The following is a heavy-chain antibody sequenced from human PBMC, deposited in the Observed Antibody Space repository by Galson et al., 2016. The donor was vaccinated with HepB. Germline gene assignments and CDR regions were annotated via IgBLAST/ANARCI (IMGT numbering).Heavy chain of an antibody. CDR2: ISFEGSQT. Sequence: LRLSCAASGFTFSTYGIHCVRQAPGKGLEWVAFISFEGSQTLYADSTKGRLTISRDNSKNNLYLQMNGMRLEDTAMYYCAKDARLISDSGLDVWGQGTTVTVSS. J-gene: IGHJ6*02. CDR1: GFTFSTYG. V-gene: IGHV3-30*18. D-gene: IGHD3-3*02. CDR3: AKDARLISDSGLDV.